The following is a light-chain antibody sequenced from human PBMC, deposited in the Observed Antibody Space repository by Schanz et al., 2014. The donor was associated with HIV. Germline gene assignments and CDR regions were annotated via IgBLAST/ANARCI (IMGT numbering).Light chain of an antibody. J-gene: IGLJ3*02. CDR1: SSDVGNKNL. CDR2: EGT. Sequence: QSGLTQPASVSGSPGQSITISCTGTSSDVGNKNLASWYQQRPGKAPKLMIYEGTKRPSGVPDRFSGSKSGNTASLTISGLQAEDEADYYCSSYTSSSTGVFGGGTKLTVL. V-gene: IGLV2-14*02. CDR3: SSYTSSSTGV.